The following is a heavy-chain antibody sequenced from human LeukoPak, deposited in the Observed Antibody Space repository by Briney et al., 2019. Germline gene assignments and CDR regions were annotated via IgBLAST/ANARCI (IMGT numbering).Heavy chain of an antibody. D-gene: IGHD2-15*01. J-gene: IGHJ5*02. CDR1: GGTFSSYA. Sequence: AASVKVSCKASGGTFSSYAISWVRQAPGQGLEWMGGIIPIFSTANYAQKFQGRVTITADESTSTAYMELSSLRSEDTAVYYCASHGGSRPRNNWFDPWGQGTLVTVSS. CDR2: IIPIFSTA. V-gene: IGHV1-69*01. CDR3: ASHGGSRPRNNWFDP.